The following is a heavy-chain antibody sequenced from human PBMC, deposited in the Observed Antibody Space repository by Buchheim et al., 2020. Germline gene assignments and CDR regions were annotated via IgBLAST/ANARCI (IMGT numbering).Heavy chain of an antibody. Sequence: EVKLVESGGGLVQPGGSLRLSCAASGFSISNYWMHWVRQAPGKGLVWVSRINSDGSSTSHADSVKGRFTISRDNAKNTLYLQMSSLRAEDTAVYYCASETFWSPDYWGQGTL. CDR3: ASETFWSPDY. J-gene: IGHJ4*02. V-gene: IGHV3-74*01. CDR2: INSDGSST. CDR1: GFSISNYW. D-gene: IGHD2-8*02.